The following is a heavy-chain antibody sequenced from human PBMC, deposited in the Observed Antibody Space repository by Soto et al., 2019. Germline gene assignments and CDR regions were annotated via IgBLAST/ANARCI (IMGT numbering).Heavy chain of an antibody. Sequence: SSPTLVNPTQTLTLTCTFSGFSLSTSGVGVGWIRQPPGKALEWLALIYWDDDKRYSPSLKSRLTITKDTSKNQVVLTMTNMDPVDTATYYCAHRIAARPISDWFDPWGQGTLVTVSS. CDR3: AHRIAARPISDWFDP. J-gene: IGHJ5*02. V-gene: IGHV2-5*02. CDR2: IYWDDDK. D-gene: IGHD6-6*01. CDR1: GFSLSTSGVG.